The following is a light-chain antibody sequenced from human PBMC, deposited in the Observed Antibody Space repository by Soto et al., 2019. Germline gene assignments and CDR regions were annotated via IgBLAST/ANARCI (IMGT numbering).Light chain of an antibody. CDR2: GAS. J-gene: IGKJ2*01. Sequence: EIVLTQSPGTLSLSPGERATLSCRASHSVSSTYLAWYQQKPGQAPRLLIYGASSRATGIPDRFSGSGSGTDFPLTISRLEPEDFAVYYCQQYGSSPPHTFGQGTKLEIK. V-gene: IGKV3-20*01. CDR3: QQYGSSPPHT. CDR1: HSVSSTY.